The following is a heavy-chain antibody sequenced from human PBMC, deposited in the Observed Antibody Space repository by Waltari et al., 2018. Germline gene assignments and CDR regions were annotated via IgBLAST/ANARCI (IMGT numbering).Heavy chain of an antibody. V-gene: IGHV3-23*01. D-gene: IGHD3-16*01. CDR2: ISGSGTGT. CDR3: ATFKGDY. CDR1: GFRFSPTS. J-gene: IGHJ4*02. Sequence: EVQLLQSGGDLVQPGGSLRLPCDGSGFRFSPTSMTWVRQVPGKGLEWVSSISGSGTGTYYADSVKGRFIISRDNSKNTLSLQMNSLRAEDTALYYCATFKGDYWGEGTLVTVSS.